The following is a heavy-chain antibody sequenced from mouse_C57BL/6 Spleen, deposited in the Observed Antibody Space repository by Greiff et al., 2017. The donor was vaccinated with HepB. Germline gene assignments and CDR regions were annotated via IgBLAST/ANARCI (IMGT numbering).Heavy chain of an antibody. Sequence: EVQLQQSGPELVKPGASVKISCKASGYTFTDYYMNWVKQSHGKSLEWIGDINPNNGGTSYNQKFKGKATLTVDKSSSTAYMELRSLTSEDSAVYYCARRGRLRLYYFDYWGQGTTLTVSS. CDR1: GYTFTDYY. V-gene: IGHV1-26*01. CDR3: ARRGRLRLYYFDY. D-gene: IGHD3-3*01. J-gene: IGHJ2*01. CDR2: INPNNGGT.